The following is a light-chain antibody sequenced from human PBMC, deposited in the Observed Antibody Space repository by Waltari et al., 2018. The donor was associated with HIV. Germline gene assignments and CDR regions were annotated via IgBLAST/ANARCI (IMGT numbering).Light chain of an antibody. CDR3: VAWDDSLKAVV. CDR2: DNN. V-gene: IGLV1-44*01. Sequence: QSAMTQPTSASGTPGQRVTISCFGSSSNIGRTSVNWYRQLPGTAPKLLIYDNNQWPSGVPDRFSGSKSGSSASLAISGLQSGDEADYYCVAWDDSLKAVVFGGGTRLTVL. J-gene: IGLJ2*01. CDR1: SSNIGRTS.